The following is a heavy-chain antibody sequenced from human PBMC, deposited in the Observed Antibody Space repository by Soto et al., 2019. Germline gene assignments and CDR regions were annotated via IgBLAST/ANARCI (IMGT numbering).Heavy chain of an antibody. CDR3: ARDIGDVMTTIHTYAMDV. CDR1: GFTFSNYG. J-gene: IGHJ6*02. CDR2: MYFDGSSD. D-gene: IGHD5-12*01. V-gene: IGHV3-33*01. Sequence: QVQLVESGGAVVQPGRSLRLSCVVSGFTFSNYGMHWVRQAPGKGLEWVASMYFDGSSDFYTDSVKGRFTISRDNSQNTLYRQMNSLRAEATAVYYCARDIGDVMTTIHTYAMDVWGRGTTVTVSS.